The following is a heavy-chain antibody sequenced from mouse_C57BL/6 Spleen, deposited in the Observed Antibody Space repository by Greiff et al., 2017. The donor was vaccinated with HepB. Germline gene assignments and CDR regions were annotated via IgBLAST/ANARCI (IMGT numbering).Heavy chain of an antibody. CDR3: ARGDYGYFDV. D-gene: IGHD1-1*02. CDR1: GYAFSSSW. V-gene: IGHV1-82*01. CDR2: IYPGDGDT. J-gene: IGHJ1*03. Sequence: PLQQSGPELVKPGASVKISCKASGYAFSSSWMNWVKQRPGKGLEWIGRIYPGDGDTNYNGKFKGKATLTADKSSSTAYMQLSSLTSEDSAVYFCARGDYGYFDVWGTGTTVTVSS.